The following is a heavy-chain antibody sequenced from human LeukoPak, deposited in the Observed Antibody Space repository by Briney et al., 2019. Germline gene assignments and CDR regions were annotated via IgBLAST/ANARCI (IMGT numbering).Heavy chain of an antibody. D-gene: IGHD3-22*01. CDR2: ISGSGGST. V-gene: IGHV3-23*01. CDR1: GFTFSSYA. CDR3: AKGLPRPYYYDSSGYYPLDY. J-gene: IGHJ4*02. Sequence: GGSLILSCAASGFTFSSYAMSWVRQAPGKGLEWVSAISGSGGSTYYADSVKGRFTISRDNSKNTLYLQMNSLRAEDTAVYYCAKGLPRPYYYDSSGYYPLDYWGQGTLVTVSS.